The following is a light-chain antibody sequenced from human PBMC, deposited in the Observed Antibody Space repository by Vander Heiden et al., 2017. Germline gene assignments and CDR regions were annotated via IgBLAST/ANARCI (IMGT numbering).Light chain of an antibody. CDR2: GNS. CDR1: SSNIGAGYD. CDR3: QSYDSSLSGNVV. V-gene: IGLV1-40*01. Sequence: QSVLTQPPSVSGAPGQGVTISCTGSSSNIGAGYDVHWYQQLPGTAPKLLIYGNSNRPSGVPDRFSGSKSGTSASLAITGLQAEDEADYYCQSYDSSLSGNVVFGGGTKLTVL. J-gene: IGLJ2*01.